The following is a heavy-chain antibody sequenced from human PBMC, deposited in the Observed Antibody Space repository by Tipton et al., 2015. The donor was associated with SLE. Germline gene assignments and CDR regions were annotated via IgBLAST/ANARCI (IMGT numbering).Heavy chain of an antibody. J-gene: IGHJ6*04. CDR2: ISSTSSYT. V-gene: IGHV3-21*01. CDR1: GFTFSVYS. Sequence: SLRLSCVAPGFTFSVYSMNWVRQAPGKGLEWVSFISSTSSYTFYADSVKGRFTIARDNAKNSLFLQMNSLRAEDTAVYYCARDGRGDYPKGVMDVWGKGTTVTVSS. D-gene: IGHD4-17*01. CDR3: ARDGRGDYPKGVMDV.